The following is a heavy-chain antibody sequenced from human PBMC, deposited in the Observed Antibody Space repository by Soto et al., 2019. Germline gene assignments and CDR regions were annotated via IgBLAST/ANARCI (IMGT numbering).Heavy chain of an antibody. D-gene: IGHD4-17*01. CDR3: ARAHDYGDYWFDY. Sequence: EVQLVESGGGLVQPEGSLRLSCAASGFTVSSNYMSWVRQAPGKGLEWVSVIYSGGSTYYADSVKGRFTISRDNSKNTLYLQMNSLRAEDTAVYYCARAHDYGDYWFDYWGQGTLVTVSS. V-gene: IGHV3-66*01. J-gene: IGHJ4*02. CDR1: GFTVSSNY. CDR2: IYSGGST.